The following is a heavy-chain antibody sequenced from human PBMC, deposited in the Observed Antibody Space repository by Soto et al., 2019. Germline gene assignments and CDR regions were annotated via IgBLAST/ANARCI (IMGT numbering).Heavy chain of an antibody. CDR2: IYSGGST. CDR1: GFTVSSNY. V-gene: IGHV3-53*01. D-gene: IGHD3-22*01. Sequence: EVQLVESGGGLIQPGGSLRLSCAASGFTVSSNYMSWVRQAPGRGLEWVSVIYSGGSTYYADSVKGRFTISRDNSKNTLYLQMNSLRAEDTAVYYCARDGTYYYDSSGYYRDYWGQGTLVTVSS. J-gene: IGHJ4*02. CDR3: ARDGTYYYDSSGYYRDY.